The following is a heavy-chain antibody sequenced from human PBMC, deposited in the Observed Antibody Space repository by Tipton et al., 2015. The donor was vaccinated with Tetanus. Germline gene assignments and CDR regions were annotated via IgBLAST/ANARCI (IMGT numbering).Heavy chain of an antibody. CDR1: GGSISSSNW. J-gene: IGHJ5*02. V-gene: IGHV4-4*02. CDR2: IYHSGST. CDR3: ARGLGVAAAGTHNWFDP. Sequence: TLSLTCAVSGGSISSSNWWSWVRQPPGKGLEWIGEIYHSGSTNYNPSLKSRVTISVDKSKNQFSLKLSSVTAADTAVYYCARGLGVAAAGTHNWFDPWGQGTLVTVSS. D-gene: IGHD6-13*01.